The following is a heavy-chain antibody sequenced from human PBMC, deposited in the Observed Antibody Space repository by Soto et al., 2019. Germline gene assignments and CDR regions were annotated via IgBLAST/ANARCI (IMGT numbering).Heavy chain of an antibody. CDR2: IRSKAYGGTT. Sequence: GGSLRLSCTASGFTFGDYAISWVRQAPGKGLEWVGFIRSKAYGGTTEYAASVKGRFTISRDDSKSIAYLQMNSLKTEDTAVYYCTRGGVYSSSWTLFDYWGQGTLVTVSS. D-gene: IGHD6-13*01. CDR1: GFTFGDYA. V-gene: IGHV3-49*04. J-gene: IGHJ4*02. CDR3: TRGGVYSSSWTLFDY.